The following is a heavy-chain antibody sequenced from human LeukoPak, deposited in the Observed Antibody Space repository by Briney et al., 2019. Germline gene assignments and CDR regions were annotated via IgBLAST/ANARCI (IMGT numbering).Heavy chain of an antibody. V-gene: IGHV3-23*01. J-gene: IGHJ3*02. CDR1: GFTFSSYA. CDR3: AKDPVQFIIVGAHWGGAFDI. Sequence: TGGSLRLSCAASGFTFSSYAMSWVRQAPGKGLEWVSAISGSGGSTYYADSVKGRFTISRDNSKNTLYLQMNSLRAEDTAVYYCAKDPVQFIIVGAHWGGAFDIWGQGTMVTVSS. D-gene: IGHD1-26*01. CDR2: ISGSGGST.